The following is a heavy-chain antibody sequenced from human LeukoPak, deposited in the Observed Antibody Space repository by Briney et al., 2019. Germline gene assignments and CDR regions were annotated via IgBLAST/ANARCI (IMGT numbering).Heavy chain of an antibody. D-gene: IGHD3-3*01. J-gene: IGHJ2*01. CDR3: ARAEWSNWYFDL. Sequence: GGSLRLSCAASGFTFSTYWMNWVRQAPGKGLEWVANIKQGGSEKYYVDSVEGRFTLSRDSAKNSLYLQMNSLRAEDTAVYYCARAEWSNWYFDLWGRGTLVTVSS. CDR1: GFTFSTYW. V-gene: IGHV3-7*03. CDR2: IKQGGSEK.